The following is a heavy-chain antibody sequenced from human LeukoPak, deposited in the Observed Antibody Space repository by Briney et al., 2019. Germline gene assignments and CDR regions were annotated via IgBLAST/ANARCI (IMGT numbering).Heavy chain of an antibody. Sequence: ASVKVSCKASGYTFTGYYMYWVRQAPGQGLEWMGWINPNSGGTYYAQKFQGRVNMTRDTSISTGYMELSRLRSDDTAVYYCARTEYSSSSGGFDPWGQGTLVTVSS. J-gene: IGHJ5*02. D-gene: IGHD6-6*01. CDR1: GYTFTGYY. CDR2: INPNSGGT. CDR3: ARTEYSSSSGGFDP. V-gene: IGHV1-2*02.